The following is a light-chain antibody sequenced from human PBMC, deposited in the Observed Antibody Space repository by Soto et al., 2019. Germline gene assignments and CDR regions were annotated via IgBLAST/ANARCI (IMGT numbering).Light chain of an antibody. J-gene: IGKJ1*01. CDR3: QQNNNWPRT. Sequence: ETVMTQSPATLSVSPWERATLSCRASQSVNSDLAWYQKKPGQAPRLLIYGASTRATGIPARFSGGGSGTEFTLTISSLQSEDFAVYYCQQNNNWPRTFGQGTKVEIK. CDR2: GAS. CDR1: QSVNSD. V-gene: IGKV3-15*01.